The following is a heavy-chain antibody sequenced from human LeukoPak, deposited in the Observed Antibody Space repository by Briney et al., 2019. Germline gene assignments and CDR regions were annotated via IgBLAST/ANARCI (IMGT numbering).Heavy chain of an antibody. CDR2: IYSGGST. CDR1: GFTVSSNY. D-gene: IGHD4-17*01. V-gene: IGHV3-53*01. J-gene: IGHJ4*02. CDR3: ARETSYGDYEGGQVY. Sequence: RGSLRLSCAASGFTVSSNYMSWVRQAPGKGLEWVSVIYSGGSTYYADSVKGRFTISRDNSKNTLYLQMNSLRAEDTAVYYCARETSYGDYEGGQVYWGQGTLVTVSS.